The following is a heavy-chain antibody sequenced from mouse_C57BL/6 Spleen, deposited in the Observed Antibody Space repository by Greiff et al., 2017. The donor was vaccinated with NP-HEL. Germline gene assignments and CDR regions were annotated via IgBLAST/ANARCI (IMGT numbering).Heavy chain of an antibody. CDR1: GYSITSGYY. J-gene: IGHJ1*03. D-gene: IGHD2-3*01. CDR3: ARGDGYFHWYFDV. CDR2: ISYDGSN. V-gene: IGHV3-6*01. Sequence: ESGPGLVKPSQSLSLTCSVTGYSITSGYYWNWIRQFPGNKLEWMGYISYDGSNNYNPSLKNRISITRDTSKNQFFLKLNSVTTEDTATYYCARGDGYFHWYFDVWGTGTTVTVSS.